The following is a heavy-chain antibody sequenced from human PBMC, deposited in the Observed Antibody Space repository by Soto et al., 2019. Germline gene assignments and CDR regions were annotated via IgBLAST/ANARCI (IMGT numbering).Heavy chain of an antibody. V-gene: IGHV3-48*03. Sequence: GGSLRLSCAASGFTFTSYEMKWVRQAPGKGLEWVSDISTSGRTIYYADSVKGRFTISRDNAKNSLFLQMNSLRAEDTAVYYCARGVYDSSGYYYGMDVWSQGTTATVSS. CDR3: ARGVYDSSGYYYGMDV. J-gene: IGHJ6*02. CDR1: GFTFTSYE. D-gene: IGHD3-22*01. CDR2: ISTSGRTI.